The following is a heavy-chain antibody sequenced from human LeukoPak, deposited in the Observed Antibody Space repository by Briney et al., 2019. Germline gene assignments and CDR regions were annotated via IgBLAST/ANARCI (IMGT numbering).Heavy chain of an antibody. V-gene: IGHV3-30*02. Sequence: GGSLGLSCVASGFTFSNYGMHWVRQAPGKGLEWVAFIQYEGKNKDYAEAVKGRFTISSDNSKNTLFLQMNNLTAEDTALYYCAKGYWVLRKGFDSWGQGTLVTVSS. CDR3: AKGYWVLRKGFDS. CDR1: GFTFSNYG. J-gene: IGHJ4*02. D-gene: IGHD2-15*01. CDR2: IQYEGKNK.